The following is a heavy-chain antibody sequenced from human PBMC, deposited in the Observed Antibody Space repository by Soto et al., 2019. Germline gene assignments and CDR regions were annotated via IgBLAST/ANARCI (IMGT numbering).Heavy chain of an antibody. CDR1: GFTFSSYS. V-gene: IGHV3-21*01. J-gene: IGHJ6*03. CDR3: ARSLYFGWDMDV. D-gene: IGHD3-9*01. CDR2: ISSSSSYI. Sequence: EVQLVESGGGLVKPGGSLRLSCAASGFTFSSYSMNWVRQAPGKGLEWVSSISSSSSYIYYADSVKGRFTISRDNAKNSLYLQMNSLRAEDTAVYYCARSLYFGWDMDVWGKGTTVTVSS.